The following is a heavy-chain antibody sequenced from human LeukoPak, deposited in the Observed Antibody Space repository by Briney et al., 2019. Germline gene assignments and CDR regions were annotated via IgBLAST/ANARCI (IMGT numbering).Heavy chain of an antibody. CDR3: ARDDFSVTELFDY. D-gene: IGHD2-21*02. V-gene: IGHV3-30*03. J-gene: IGHJ4*02. CDR2: ISSDGSKK. CDR1: GFTFSDFG. Sequence: PGGSLRLSCSASGFTFSDFGMYWVRQAPGKGLEWVTLISSDGSKKYYADSVKGRFTVSRDNSKNTLYLQMDSLSPEDTAVYYCARDDFSVTELFDYWGQGTLVTVSS.